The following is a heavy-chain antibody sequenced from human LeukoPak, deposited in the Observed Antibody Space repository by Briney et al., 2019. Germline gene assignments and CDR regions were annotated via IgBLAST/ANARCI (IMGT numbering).Heavy chain of an antibody. J-gene: IGHJ4*02. V-gene: IGHV3-23*01. CDR1: GFTFSSCA. CDR3: AKHPLVRGLTYDQ. D-gene: IGHD3-10*01. Sequence: GGSLRLSCAASGFTFSSCAMSWVRQAPGKGLEWVSAISDSGYSTYYADSVKGRFTISRDNSKNTLYLQMESLVADGAALCNCAKHPLVRGLTYDQWGQGTLVTVSS. CDR2: ISDSGYST.